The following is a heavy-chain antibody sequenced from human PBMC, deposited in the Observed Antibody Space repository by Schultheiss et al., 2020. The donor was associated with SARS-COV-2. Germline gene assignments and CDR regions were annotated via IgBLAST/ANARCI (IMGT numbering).Heavy chain of an antibody. CDR2: ISGGGTYM. D-gene: IGHD3-22*01. Sequence: GGSLRLSCAASGFTFSNAWMSWVRQAPGKGLEWVSSISGGGTYMYYGDSMKGRFTISRDNAKNSLYLQMNSLRAEDTAVYYCARVGGYYDSSGYYAYWGQGTLVTVSS. V-gene: IGHV3-21*01. CDR3: ARVGGYYDSSGYYAY. J-gene: IGHJ4*02. CDR1: GFTFSNAW.